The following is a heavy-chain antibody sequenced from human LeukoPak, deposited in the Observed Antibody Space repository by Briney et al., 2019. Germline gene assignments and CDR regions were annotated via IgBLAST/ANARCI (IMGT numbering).Heavy chain of an antibody. V-gene: IGHV3-53*01. D-gene: IGHD1-26*01. J-gene: IGHJ6*02. CDR3: ASPLGWEPSDGMDV. Sequence: GGSLRLSCAASGFTFSSYSMNWVRQAPGKGLEWVSVIYSGGSTYYADSVKGRFTISRDNSKNTLYLQMNSLRAEDTAVYYCASPLGWEPSDGMDVWGQGTTVTVSS. CDR1: GFTFSSYS. CDR2: IYSGGST.